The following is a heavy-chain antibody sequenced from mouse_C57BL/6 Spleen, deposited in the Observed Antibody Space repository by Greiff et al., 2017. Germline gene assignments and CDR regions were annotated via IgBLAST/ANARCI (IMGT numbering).Heavy chain of an antibody. CDR1: GFTFSSYG. Sequence: EVQVVESGGDLVKPGGSLKLSCAASGFTFSSYGMSWVRQTPDKRLEWVATISSGGSYTYYPDSVKGRFTISRDNATNTLYLLMSSLKSEETSMYYCARRDIYAFAYWGQGTLVTVSA. V-gene: IGHV5-6*01. CDR3: ARRDIYAFAY. J-gene: IGHJ3*01. D-gene: IGHD1-1*01. CDR2: ISSGGSYT.